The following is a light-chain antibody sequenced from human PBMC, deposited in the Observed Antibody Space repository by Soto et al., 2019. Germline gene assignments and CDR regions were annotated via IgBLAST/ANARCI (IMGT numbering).Light chain of an antibody. CDR2: HNS. CDR1: SSNIGAGYD. J-gene: IGLJ3*02. CDR3: QSYDSSLSGSV. Sequence: QSVLTQPPSVSGAPGQRVTISCTGSSSNIGAGYDVHWYQQLPGTAPKLLIYHNSNRPSGVPDRVSGSKSGTSASLAITGLQAEDEADYYCQSYDSSLSGSVFGGGTKLTVL. V-gene: IGLV1-40*01.